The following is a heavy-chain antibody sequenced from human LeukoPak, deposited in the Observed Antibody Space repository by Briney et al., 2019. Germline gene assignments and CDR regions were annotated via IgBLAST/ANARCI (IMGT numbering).Heavy chain of an antibody. V-gene: IGHV3-48*03. CDR2: ISSSGSTI. J-gene: IGHJ5*02. CDR3: ARVTGSGSTTPNWFDL. D-gene: IGHD3-10*01. Sequence: GGFLRLSCAASGFTFSSYEMNWVRQAPGKGLEWVSYISSSGSTIYYADSVKGRFTISRDNAKNSLYLQMNSLRAEDTAVYYCARVTGSGSTTPNWFDLWGQGTLVTVSS. CDR1: GFTFSSYE.